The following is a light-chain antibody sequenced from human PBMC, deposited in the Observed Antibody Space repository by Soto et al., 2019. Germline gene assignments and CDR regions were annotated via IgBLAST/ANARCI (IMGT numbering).Light chain of an antibody. Sequence: QSALTQPASVSGSPGQSITISCTGTSSDVGGYDYVSWYQQHPGKAPKLMIYDVSKRPSGVSNRFSGSKSGNTASLSISGLQAEDEADYYCSPYTCTSYTSSSPYVFGTGTKVTVL. CDR2: DVS. CDR3: SPYTCTSYTSSSPYV. V-gene: IGLV2-14*01. J-gene: IGLJ1*01. CDR1: SSDVGGYDY.